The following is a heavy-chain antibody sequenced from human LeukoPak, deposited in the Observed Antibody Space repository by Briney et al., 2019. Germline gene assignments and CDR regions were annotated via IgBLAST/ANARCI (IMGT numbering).Heavy chain of an antibody. CDR1: GFTFSSYA. CDR2: ISYDGSNK. V-gene: IGHV3-30-3*01. CDR3: ARDPPSSYYDFWSGYQPNYYYYGMDV. Sequence: PGGSLRLSCAASGFTFSSYAMHWVRQAPGKGLEWVAVISYDGSNKYYADSAKGRFTISRDNSKNTLYLQMNSLRAEDTAVYYCARDPPSSYYDFWSGYQPNYYYYGMDVWGQGTTVTVSS. J-gene: IGHJ6*02. D-gene: IGHD3-3*01.